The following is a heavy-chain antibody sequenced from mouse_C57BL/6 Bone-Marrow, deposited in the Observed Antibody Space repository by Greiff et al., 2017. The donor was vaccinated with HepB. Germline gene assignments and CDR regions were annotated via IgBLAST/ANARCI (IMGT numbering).Heavy chain of an antibody. V-gene: IGHV1-64*01. CDR3: ATYYGSPWFSY. Sequence: VQLQQPGAELVKPGASVKLSCKASGYTFTSYWMHWVKQRPGQGLEWIGMIHPNSGSTNYNEKFKSKATLNVYKSSSKAYMQLSSLTSEYSAVYYCATYYGSPWFSYWGQGTLVTVSA. D-gene: IGHD1-1*01. CDR2: IHPNSGST. J-gene: IGHJ3*01. CDR1: GYTFTSYW.